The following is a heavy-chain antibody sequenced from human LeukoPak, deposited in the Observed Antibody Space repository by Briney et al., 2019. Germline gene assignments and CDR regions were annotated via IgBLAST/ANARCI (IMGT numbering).Heavy chain of an antibody. CDR3: ARGGASELYYFDY. J-gene: IGHJ4*02. V-gene: IGHV3-53*01. D-gene: IGHD2-15*01. Sequence: GVSLRLSCAASGFTVSNKYMSWVRQSPGKGLECVSVIYDGGNTYYADSVKGRFTISRDNSKNTLYLQMKSLRAEDTAVYYCARGGASELYYFDYWGQGTLVTVSS. CDR1: GFTVSNKY. CDR2: IYDGGNT.